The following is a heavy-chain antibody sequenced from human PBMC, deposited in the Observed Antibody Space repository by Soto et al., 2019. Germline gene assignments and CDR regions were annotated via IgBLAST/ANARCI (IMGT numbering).Heavy chain of an antibody. CDR2: IYYSGST. Sequence: SETLSLTCTVSGGSISSSSYYWGWIRQPPGKGLEWIGSIYYSGSTYYNPSLKSRVTISVDTSKNQFSLKLSSVTAADTAVYYCARQGGGTMVRGVMPNWFDPWGQGTLVTVSS. J-gene: IGHJ5*02. D-gene: IGHD3-10*01. V-gene: IGHV4-39*01. CDR3: ARQGGGTMVRGVMPNWFDP. CDR1: GGSISSSSYY.